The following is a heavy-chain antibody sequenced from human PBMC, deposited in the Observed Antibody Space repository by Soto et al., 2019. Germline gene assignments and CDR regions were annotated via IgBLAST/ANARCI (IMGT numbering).Heavy chain of an antibody. D-gene: IGHD6-13*01. Sequence: ASVKVSCKASGYTFTSYYMHWVRQAPGQGLEWMGWINPNSGGTNYAQKFQGWVTMTRDTSISTAYMELSRLRSDDTAVYYCARDRAAAGPYYYYGMDVWGQGTTVTVSS. V-gene: IGHV1-2*04. CDR3: ARDRAAAGPYYYYGMDV. J-gene: IGHJ6*02. CDR1: GYTFTSYY. CDR2: INPNSGGT.